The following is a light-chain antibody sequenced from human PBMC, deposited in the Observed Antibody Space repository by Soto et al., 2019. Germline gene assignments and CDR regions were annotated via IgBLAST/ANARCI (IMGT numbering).Light chain of an antibody. Sequence: EIVLTQSPGTLSLSPGESATLLCRASQFVSSRSLAWYQQKLGQAPRLLIYGASNRATGIPGRFSASVSGTDGTITITPLQPEDGAVYFCQQSANSPITFGQGTRLEIK. CDR3: QQSANSPIT. CDR1: QFVSSRS. J-gene: IGKJ5*01. V-gene: IGKV3-20*01. CDR2: GAS.